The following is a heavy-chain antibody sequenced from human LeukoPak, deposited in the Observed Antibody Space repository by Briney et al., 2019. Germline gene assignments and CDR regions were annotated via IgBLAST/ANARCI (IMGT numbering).Heavy chain of an antibody. CDR3: ARGPTVEYFDH. CDR1: GYSISSGYY. V-gene: IGHV4-38-2*01. D-gene: IGHD4-23*01. J-gene: IGHJ4*02. Sequence: SETLSLTCAVSGYSISSGYYWGWIRQPPGKGLEWIGSIYHSGSTSYNASLKSRVTISIDMSKHQFSLRLNSVTAADTAGYYCARGPTVEYFDHWGQGTLVTVSS. CDR2: IYHSGST.